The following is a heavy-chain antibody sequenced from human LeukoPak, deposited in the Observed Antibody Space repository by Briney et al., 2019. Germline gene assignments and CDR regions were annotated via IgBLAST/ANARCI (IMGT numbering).Heavy chain of an antibody. J-gene: IGHJ4*02. Sequence: ASVKVSCKASGYTFTSYYMHWVRQAPGQGLEWMGIINPSGGSTSYAQKFQGRVTMTRDTSTSTAYMELRSLRSDDTAVYYCARVSVLELPLYYFDYWGQGTLVTVSS. V-gene: IGHV1-46*01. CDR1: GYTFTSYY. CDR3: ARVSVLELPLYYFDY. CDR2: INPSGGST. D-gene: IGHD1-7*01.